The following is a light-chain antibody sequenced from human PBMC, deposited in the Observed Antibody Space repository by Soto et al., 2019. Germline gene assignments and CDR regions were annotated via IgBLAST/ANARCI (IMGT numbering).Light chain of an antibody. CDR2: DAS. CDR3: QQRSNWPPIT. J-gene: IGKJ5*01. Sequence: EIVLTQSPATVSLSPGERATPSCTSSQSGSDYVAWYQQKPGQAPRLLIYDASNRATGIPARFSGSGSGTDFTLTISSLEPEDFAVYYCQQRSNWPPITFGQGTRLEI. CDR1: QSGSDY. V-gene: IGKV3-11*01.